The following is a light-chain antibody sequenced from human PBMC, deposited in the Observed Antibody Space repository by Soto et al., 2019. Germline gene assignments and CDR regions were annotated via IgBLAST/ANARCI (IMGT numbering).Light chain of an antibody. CDR2: DAS. CDR1: QSISNW. Sequence: DIQMTHSPSTLSASVGDRVTITCRASQSISNWLAWYQQKPGKAPKLLIYDASNLGSGVPSRFSGSASGTEFTLTISSLQPDDFATYYCQQYNSYPFTFGGGTKV. V-gene: IGKV1-5*01. CDR3: QQYNSYPFT. J-gene: IGKJ4*01.